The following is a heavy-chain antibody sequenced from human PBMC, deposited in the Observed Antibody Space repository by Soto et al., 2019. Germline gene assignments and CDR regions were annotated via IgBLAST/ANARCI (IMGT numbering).Heavy chain of an antibody. CDR3: AREVRFFLYYYYYGMDV. J-gene: IGHJ6*02. D-gene: IGHD3-3*01. V-gene: IGHV3-7*01. CDR2: IKQDGSEK. Sequence: HPGGSLRLSCAASGFTFSSYWMSWVRQAPGKGLEWVANIKQDGSEKYYVDSVKGRSTISRDNAKNSLYLQMNSLRAEDTAVYYCAREVRFFLYYYYYGMDVWGQGTTLTVSS. CDR1: GFTFSSYW.